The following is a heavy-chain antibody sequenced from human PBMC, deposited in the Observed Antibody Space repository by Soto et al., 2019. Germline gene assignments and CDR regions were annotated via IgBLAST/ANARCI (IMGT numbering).Heavy chain of an antibody. V-gene: IGHV3-7*01. CDR2: IKEDGSEE. CDR1: GFTFSTYW. J-gene: IGHJ4*02. Sequence: EVQLGQSGGDLVQPGGSLRLSCVASGFTFSTYWMTWVRQAPGMGLEWVAGIKEDGSEEGYVGSVKGRFSISRDNAKTSLYLQLNSLRAEDTAVYYCATAISSPFSNFDYWGQGSLVTVSS. CDR3: ATAISSPFSNFDY. D-gene: IGHD2-2*01.